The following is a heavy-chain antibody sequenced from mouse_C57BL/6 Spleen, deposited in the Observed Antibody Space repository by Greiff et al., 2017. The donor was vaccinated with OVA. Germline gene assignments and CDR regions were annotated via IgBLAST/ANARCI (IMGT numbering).Heavy chain of an antibody. D-gene: IGHD2-1*01. CDR1: GYAFSSSW. CDR3: ARLGVYYGNLYYAMDY. Sequence: QVHVKQSGPELVKPGASVKISCKASGYAFSSSWMNWVKQRPGKGLEWIGRIYPGDGDTNYNGKFKGKATLTADKSSSTAYMQLSSLTSEDSAVYFCARLGVYYGNLYYAMDYWGQGTSVTVSS. V-gene: IGHV1-82*01. J-gene: IGHJ4*01. CDR2: IYPGDGDT.